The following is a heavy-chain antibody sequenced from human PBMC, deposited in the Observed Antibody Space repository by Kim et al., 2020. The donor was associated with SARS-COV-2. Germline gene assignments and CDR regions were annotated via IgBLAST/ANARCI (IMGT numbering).Heavy chain of an antibody. CDR2: VYYTGST. CDR3: ASPPWGTDWYLSGLYFDF. J-gene: IGHJ4*02. V-gene: IGHV4-39*01. Sequence: SETLSLTCTVSVGSSTRSNYYWAWIRQPPGKGLEWIGSVYYTGSTYYNPSLKSRVTISVDTSKTQFSLNLSSVTAADTAVYYCASPPWGTDWYLSGLYFDFWGQGALVTVSS. CDR1: VGSSTRSNYY. D-gene: IGHD3-9*01.